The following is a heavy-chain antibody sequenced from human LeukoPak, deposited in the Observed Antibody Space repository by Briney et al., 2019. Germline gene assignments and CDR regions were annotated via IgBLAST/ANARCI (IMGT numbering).Heavy chain of an antibody. CDR2: MNPNSGNT. V-gene: IGHV1-8*03. CDR1: GYTFTSYD. J-gene: IGHJ5*02. D-gene: IGHD5-18*01. CDR3: ARDRYSYGFNWFDP. Sequence: ASVKVSRKASGYTFTSYDINWVRQATGQGLEWMGWMNPNSGNTGYAQKFQGRVTITRNTSISTAYMELSSLRSEDTAVYYCARDRYSYGFNWFDPWGQGTLVTVSS.